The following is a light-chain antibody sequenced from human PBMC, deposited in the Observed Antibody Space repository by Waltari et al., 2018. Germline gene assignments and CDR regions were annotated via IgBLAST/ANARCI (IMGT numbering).Light chain of an antibody. CDR1: QSVSSSY. CDR2: GAS. V-gene: IGKV3-20*01. CDR3: QQYGSSPRVT. Sequence: EIVLTQSPGTLSLSPGERATLSCRASQSVSSSYLAWYQQKPGQAPRLLIYGASSRATGIPDRFRGRGSGTDFTLTISRLEPEDFAVYYCQQYGSSPRVTFGPGTKVDIK. J-gene: IGKJ3*01.